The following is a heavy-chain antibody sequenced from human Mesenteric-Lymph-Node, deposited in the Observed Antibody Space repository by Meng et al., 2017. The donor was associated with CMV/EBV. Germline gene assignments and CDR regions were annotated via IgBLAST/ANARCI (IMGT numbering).Heavy chain of an antibody. Sequence: GGPLRLSCTASGFSFGDYGMSWFRQAPGKGLEWVGFIRSTTFGETPQYAASVKDRVIISRDDSRSIAYLQLNSLRTEDTGVYYCAFSSSYDFIFIYWGQGTLVTVSS. V-gene: IGHV3-49*03. D-gene: IGHD3-3*02. CDR2: IRSTTFGETP. J-gene: IGHJ4*02. CDR3: AFSSSYDFIFIY. CDR1: GFSFGDYG.